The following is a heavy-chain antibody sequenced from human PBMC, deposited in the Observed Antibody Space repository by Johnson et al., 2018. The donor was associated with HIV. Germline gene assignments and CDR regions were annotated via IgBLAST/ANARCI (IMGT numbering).Heavy chain of an antibody. J-gene: IGHJ3*02. CDR1: GFTFDDYG. CDR2: INGNGGST. CDR3: ARDRDLGRAFDI. D-gene: IGHD1-26*01. Sequence: VQLVESGGGVVRPGGSLRLSCAASGFTFDDYGMSWVRQAQGKGLEWGSGINGNGGSTGYADSLKGRFTISRDKAKNSLYLQMNSLRAEDTALYYCARDRDLGRAFDIWGQGTMVTVSS. V-gene: IGHV3-20*04.